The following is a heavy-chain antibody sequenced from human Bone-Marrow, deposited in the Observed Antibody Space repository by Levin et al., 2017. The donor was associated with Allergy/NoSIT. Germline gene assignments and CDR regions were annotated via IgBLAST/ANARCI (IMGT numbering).Heavy chain of an antibody. Sequence: GESLKISCKTSGYTFANYFIHWVRQAPGQGLEWMAMINPGGGSTSYAPKLQGRVTVTRDTSTSTVYMELSGLKSDDTALYFCTRPHPHTRWYTYWGQGTQVTVSS. CDR2: INPGGGST. J-gene: IGHJ4*02. CDR1: GYTFANYF. V-gene: IGHV1-46*04. CDR3: TRPHPHTRWYTY. D-gene: IGHD6-13*01.